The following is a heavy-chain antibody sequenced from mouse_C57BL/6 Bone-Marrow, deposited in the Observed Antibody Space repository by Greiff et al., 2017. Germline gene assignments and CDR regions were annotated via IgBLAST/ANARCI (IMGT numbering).Heavy chain of an antibody. J-gene: IGHJ4*01. D-gene: IGHD2-1*01. CDR3: ANYYGNRYAMDY. CDR2: IYPRSGNT. V-gene: IGHV1-81*01. Sequence: VKLLESGAELARPGASVKLSCKASGYTFTSYGISWVKQRPGKGLEWIGEIYPRSGNTYYNEKFKGKATLTADKSSSTAYMELRSLTSEDSAVYFCANYYGNRYAMDYWGKGTSDTVSS. CDR1: GYTFTSYG.